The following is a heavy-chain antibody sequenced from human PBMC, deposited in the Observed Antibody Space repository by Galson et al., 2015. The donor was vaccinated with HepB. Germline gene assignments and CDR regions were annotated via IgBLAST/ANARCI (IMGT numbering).Heavy chain of an antibody. CDR1: GYTFTSYD. J-gene: IGHJ4*02. Sequence: SVKVSCKASGYTFTSYDVTWVRQAPGQGLEWMGWMNPKSTNTGYARKFQGRVTMTGDTSMDTAYMELSSLTSGDTAVYYCARAVRNQLLSEYWGQGTLVTVSS. V-gene: IGHV1-8*01. D-gene: IGHD1-26*01. CDR3: ARAVRNQLLSEY. CDR2: MNPKSTNT.